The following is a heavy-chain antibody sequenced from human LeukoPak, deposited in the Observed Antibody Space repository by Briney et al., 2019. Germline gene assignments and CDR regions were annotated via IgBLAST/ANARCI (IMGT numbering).Heavy chain of an antibody. CDR1: GFTFSTYS. D-gene: IGHD1-26*01. Sequence: GGSLRLSCAASGFTFSTYSMNWVRQAPGEGLEWVSSISSSSSYIYYADSVKGRFTISRDNAKNSLYLQMNSLRAEDTAVYYCARDRPRGSGDAFDIWGQGTMVTVSS. CDR3: ARDRPRGSGDAFDI. V-gene: IGHV3-21*01. J-gene: IGHJ3*02. CDR2: ISSSSSYI.